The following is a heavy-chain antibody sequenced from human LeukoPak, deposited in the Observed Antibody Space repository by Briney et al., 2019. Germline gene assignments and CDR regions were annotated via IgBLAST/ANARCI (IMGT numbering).Heavy chain of an antibody. Sequence: SGGSLRLSCAASGFTFSSYAMSWVRQAPGKGLEWVAAISGSGGSTYYADSVKGRFTISRDNSKNTLYLQMNSLRADDTAVYYCATQRRPRYSSSPPDFDYWGQGTLVTVSS. D-gene: IGHD6-13*01. CDR3: ATQRRPRYSSSPPDFDY. CDR1: GFTFSSYA. J-gene: IGHJ4*02. V-gene: IGHV3-23*01. CDR2: ISGSGGST.